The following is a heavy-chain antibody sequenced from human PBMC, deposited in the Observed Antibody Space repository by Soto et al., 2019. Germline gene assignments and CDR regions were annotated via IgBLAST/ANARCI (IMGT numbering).Heavy chain of an antibody. CDR1: GVTFSSYC. J-gene: IGHJ3*02. Sequence: GGSLRLSCAASGVTFSSYCMHWVRQAPGKGLGWVSRINSDGSSTSYAGSVKGRVTISRDKAKMTLYLQRNSLRAEDTAVCYCARDPREVLAAAGTHAFDIWGQGTRDTVSS. CDR3: ARDPREVLAAAGTHAFDI. V-gene: IGHV3-74*01. CDR2: INSDGSST. D-gene: IGHD6-13*01.